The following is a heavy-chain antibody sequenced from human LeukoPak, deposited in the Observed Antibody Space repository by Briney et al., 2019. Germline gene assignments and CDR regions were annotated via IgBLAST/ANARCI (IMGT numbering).Heavy chain of an antibody. CDR3: AKDYRGSGYFFDV. V-gene: IGHV3-23*01. J-gene: IGHJ3*01. Sequence: GRSLRLSCAGSGFTFSNYAMSWVRQAPGKGLEWVSVISGNGDTTYYADSVKGRFTISRDNSKNTLYLQMNSLRAEDTAIYSCAKDYRGSGYFFDVWGQGTMVAVSS. CDR1: GFTFSNYA. CDR2: ISGNGDTT. D-gene: IGHD3-3*01.